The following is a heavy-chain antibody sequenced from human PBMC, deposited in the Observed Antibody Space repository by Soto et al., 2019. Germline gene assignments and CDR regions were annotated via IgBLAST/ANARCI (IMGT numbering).Heavy chain of an antibody. V-gene: IGHV3-23*01. D-gene: IGHD2-2*01. Sequence: EVQLLESGGGLVQPGGSLRLSCAGSGFTFINYAMNWVRQAPGKGLEWVSSISGGGDATFFADSVRGRFTISRDNSKNTVTLRMNSLGVDDTAMYYCARKILGSTSRPNYWYFDLWGRGTLVTVSS. J-gene: IGHJ2*01. CDR3: ARKILGSTSRPNYWYFDL. CDR2: ISGGGDAT. CDR1: GFTFINYA.